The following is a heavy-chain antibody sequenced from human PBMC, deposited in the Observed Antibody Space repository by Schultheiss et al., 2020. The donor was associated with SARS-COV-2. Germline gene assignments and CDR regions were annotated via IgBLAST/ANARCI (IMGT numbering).Heavy chain of an antibody. CDR2: IYYSGST. J-gene: IGHJ4*02. Sequence: SETLSLTCAVSGGSISSGGYSWSWIRQPAGKGLEWIGSIYYSGSTYYNPSLKSRVTISVDTSKNQFSLKLSSVTAADTAVYYCARMGRTYYDFWSGYYLIDYWGQGTLVTVSS. CDR1: GGSISSGGYS. D-gene: IGHD3-3*01. V-gene: IGHV4-30-2*03. CDR3: ARMGRTYYDFWSGYYLIDY.